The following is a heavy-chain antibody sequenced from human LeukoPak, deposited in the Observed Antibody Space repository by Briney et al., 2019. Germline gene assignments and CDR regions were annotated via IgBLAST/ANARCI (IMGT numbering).Heavy chain of an antibody. CDR1: GFTFTGYA. CDR2: IPYDGSKQ. V-gene: IGHV3-30*01. J-gene: IGHJ4*02. CDR3: AANWNLDY. D-gene: IGHD1-1*01. Sequence: GGSLRLSCAASGFTFTGYAMCWVRQAPGKGLEFVAIIPYDGSKQYYADSVKGRFTISRDNSKNTLYLQMDSLRGEDTAIYYCAANWNLDYWGQGIQVSVSS.